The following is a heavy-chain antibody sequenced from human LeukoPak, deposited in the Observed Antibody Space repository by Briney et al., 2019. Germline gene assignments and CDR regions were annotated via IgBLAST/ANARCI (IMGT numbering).Heavy chain of an antibody. D-gene: IGHD6-13*01. J-gene: IGHJ4*02. Sequence: GASVKVSCKASGGTFSSYAISWMRQAPGQGLEWMGRIIPIFGTANYAQKFQGRVTITTDESTSTAYMELSSLRSEDTAVYYCARGRIAAAGPYDYWGQGTLVTVSS. CDR3: ARGRIAAAGPYDY. CDR1: GGTFSSYA. CDR2: IIPIFGTA. V-gene: IGHV1-69*05.